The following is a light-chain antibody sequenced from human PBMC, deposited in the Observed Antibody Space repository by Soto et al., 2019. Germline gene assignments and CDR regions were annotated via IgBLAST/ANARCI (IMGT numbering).Light chain of an antibody. CDR1: QSVSRK. CDR3: QQYGSSPPIT. V-gene: IGKV3-20*01. CDR2: DTS. J-gene: IGKJ5*01. Sequence: EILRTPSLATVSVSPGERSNLSCRPSQSVSRKLAWYQHKPGQAPRLLIYDTSTRAADIPDRFSGSGSGTDFTLTIRRLEPEDSAVYYCQQYGSSPPITCGQGKRREIK.